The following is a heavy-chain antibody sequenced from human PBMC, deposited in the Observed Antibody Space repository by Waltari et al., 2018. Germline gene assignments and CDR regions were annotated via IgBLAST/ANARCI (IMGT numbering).Heavy chain of an antibody. CDR1: GFAFSTYS. CDR3: ARDPYDSSGYYYPSWFDP. CDR2: ITSSSSTT. J-gene: IGHJ5*02. V-gene: IGHV3-48*04. D-gene: IGHD3-22*01. Sequence: EVQLLESGGGLVQPGGSLRLSCAASGFAFSTYSMNWVRRAPGEGPEWVSYITSSSSTTHYADSVKGRFTISRDNAQNSLYLQMSSLRAEDTAVYYCARDPYDSSGYYYPSWFDPWGQGTLVIVSS.